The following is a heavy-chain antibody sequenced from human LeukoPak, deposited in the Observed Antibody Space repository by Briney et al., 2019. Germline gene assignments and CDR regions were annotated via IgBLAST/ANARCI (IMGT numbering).Heavy chain of an antibody. CDR1: GYTFTGYY. V-gene: IGHV1-2*04. Sequence: ASVKVSCKASGYTFTGYYMHWVRQAPGQGLEWMGWINPNSGGTNYAQKFQGWVTMTRDTSISTAYMELSRLRSDDTAVYYCARDRSHYGDYTLSAFDIWGQGTMVTVSS. D-gene: IGHD4-17*01. J-gene: IGHJ3*02. CDR3: ARDRSHYGDYTLSAFDI. CDR2: INPNSGGT.